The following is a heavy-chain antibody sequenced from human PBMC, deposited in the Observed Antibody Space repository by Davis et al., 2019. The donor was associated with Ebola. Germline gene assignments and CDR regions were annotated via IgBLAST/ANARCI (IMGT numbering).Heavy chain of an antibody. CDR1: GGTFSSYA. J-gene: IGHJ5*01. Sequence: ASAKVSCKASGGTFSSYAISWVRQAPGQGLEWMGWISAYNGNTNYAQKLQGRVTMTTDTSRSTAYMELRSLRSDDTAVYYCAREAGATTRIYDSWGQGTLVTVSS. CDR3: AREAGATTRIYDS. V-gene: IGHV1-18*01. D-gene: IGHD1-26*01. CDR2: ISAYNGNT.